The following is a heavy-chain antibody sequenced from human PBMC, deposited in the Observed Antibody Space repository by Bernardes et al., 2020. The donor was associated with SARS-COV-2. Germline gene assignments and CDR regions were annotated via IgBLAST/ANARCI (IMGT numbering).Heavy chain of an antibody. J-gene: IGHJ6*02. D-gene: IGHD3-3*01. V-gene: IGHV4-59*01. CDR3: ARGGGPYDFWPYGMDV. CDR1: GGSISSYY. Sequence: SETLSLTCTVSGGSISSYYWSWIRQPPGKGLEWIGYIYYSGSTNYNPSLKSRVTISVDTSKNQFSLKLSSVTAADTAVYYCARGGGPYDFWPYGMDVWGQGTTVTVSS. CDR2: IYYSGST.